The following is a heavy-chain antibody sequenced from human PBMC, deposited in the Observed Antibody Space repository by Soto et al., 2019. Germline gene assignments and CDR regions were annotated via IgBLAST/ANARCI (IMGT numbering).Heavy chain of an antibody. Sequence: EEQLVESGGGLVQPGASLRLSCAASGFTFRSYWMHWVRQVPGKGLVWVSRINGDATSTAYADAVKGRFTISRDNAKNTLYLEMNSLRVEDSAVYYCVRGGAGSYYYYGLDVWGQGTTVTVSS. CDR3: VRGGAGSYYYYGLDV. D-gene: IGHD3-16*01. CDR2: INGDATST. V-gene: IGHV3-74*03. J-gene: IGHJ6*02. CDR1: GFTFRSYW.